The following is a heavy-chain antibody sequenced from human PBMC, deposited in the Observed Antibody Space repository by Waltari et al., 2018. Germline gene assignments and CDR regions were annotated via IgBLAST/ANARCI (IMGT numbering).Heavy chain of an antibody. J-gene: IGHJ4*02. V-gene: IGHV3-48*04. CDR2: ISSSSSTI. CDR1: GFTFSDYS. D-gene: IGHD3-10*01. Sequence: EVQLVESGGGLVQPGGSLRLSCAASGFTFSDYSMTWVRQAPGKGLEWVSNISSSSSTIYYSDFVKARFTLSRDNAKNSLYLQMNSLRAEDMAVYYCARKGWRGAAFDYWGQGTLVTVSS. CDR3: ARKGWRGAAFDY.